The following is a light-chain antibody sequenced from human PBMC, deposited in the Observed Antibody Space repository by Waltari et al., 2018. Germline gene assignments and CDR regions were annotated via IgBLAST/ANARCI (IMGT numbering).Light chain of an antibody. CDR1: SSNIGAGYD. CDR3: QSYDSSLSGVV. J-gene: IGLJ2*01. Sequence: QSVLTQPPSVSGAPGQRVTISCTGSSSNIGAGYDVHWYQQLPGTAPKLLIYGKRNRPAGVPDRCAGSKSGTSASLAITGLQAEDEADYYCQSYDSSLSGVVFGGGTKLTVL. CDR2: GKR. V-gene: IGLV1-40*01.